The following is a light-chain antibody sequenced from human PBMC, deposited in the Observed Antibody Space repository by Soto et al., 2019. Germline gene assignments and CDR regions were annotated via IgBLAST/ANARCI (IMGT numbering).Light chain of an antibody. CDR1: QSVSSSY. Sequence: EIVLTQSPCTLSLSTGERATLSCRAIQSVSSSYLAWYQQKPGQAPRLLIYGASSRATGIPDRFSGSGSGTDFTLTISRLEPEDFAVYYCQQYGSSPTWTFGGGTKVDIK. CDR3: QQYGSSPTWT. J-gene: IGKJ4*02. CDR2: GAS. V-gene: IGKV3-20*01.